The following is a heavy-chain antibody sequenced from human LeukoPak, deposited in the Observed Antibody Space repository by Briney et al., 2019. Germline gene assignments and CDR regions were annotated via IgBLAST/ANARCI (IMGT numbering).Heavy chain of an antibody. CDR1: GFTFSRYW. D-gene: IGHD2-8*01. CDR3: ARDLALIGYCTNGVCSSYYMDV. J-gene: IGHJ6*03. V-gene: IGHV3-23*01. CDR2: ISGSGGST. Sequence: PGGSLRLSCAASGFTFSRYWMSWVRQAPGKGLEWVSAISGSGGSTYYADSVKGRFTISRDNSKNTLYLQMNSLRAEDTAVYYCARDLALIGYCTNGVCSSYYMDVWGKGTTVTVSS.